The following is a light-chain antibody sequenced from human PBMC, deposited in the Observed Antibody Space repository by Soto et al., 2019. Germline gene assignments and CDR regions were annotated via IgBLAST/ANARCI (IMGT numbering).Light chain of an antibody. CDR3: QSYDSSLGGRYV. CDR2: GNS. Sequence: QSVLTQPPSVSEAPGQRVTISCTGSSSNIGAGYDVHWYQQLPGTAPKLLIYGNSNRPSGVPDRFSGSKSGTSASLAITGLQAEDEADYYCQSYDSSLGGRYVFGTGTKVTVL. V-gene: IGLV1-40*01. J-gene: IGLJ1*01. CDR1: SSNIGAGYD.